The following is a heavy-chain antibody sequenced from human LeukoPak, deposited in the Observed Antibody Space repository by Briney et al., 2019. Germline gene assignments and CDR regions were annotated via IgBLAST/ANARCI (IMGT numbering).Heavy chain of an antibody. D-gene: IGHD2-2*01. CDR2: INPNSGDT. Sequence: ASVKVSCRASGYTFTGYHMHWVRQAPGQGLEWMGRINPNSGDTNYAQRFQGRVTMTRDTSISTAYMELNRLRSDDTAVYYCARDYCSSTSCLFDYWGQGTLVTVSS. CDR1: GYTFTGYH. J-gene: IGHJ4*02. V-gene: IGHV1-2*06. CDR3: ARDYCSSTSCLFDY.